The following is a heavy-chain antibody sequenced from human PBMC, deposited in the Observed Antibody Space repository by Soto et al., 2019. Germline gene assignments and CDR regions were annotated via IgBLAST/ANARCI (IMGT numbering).Heavy chain of an antibody. CDR2: IYYSGST. CDR1: CGSIRTGGYY. CDR3: AIFVLFFLLSGYYRDLFAP. D-gene: IGHD3-9*01. Sequence: TLSLTCSVSCGSIRTGGYYWSWIRQQKGKSLEGIGYIYYSGSTYYNPSLKSRVTLSLHTSKTQFSLMLSSVTAADTAVYFCAIFVLFFLLSGYYRDLFAPWAQGTLVTVSS. V-gene: IGHV4-31*03. J-gene: IGHJ5*02.